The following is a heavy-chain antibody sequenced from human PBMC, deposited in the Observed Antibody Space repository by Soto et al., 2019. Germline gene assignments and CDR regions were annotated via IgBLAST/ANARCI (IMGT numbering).Heavy chain of an antibody. V-gene: IGHV3-48*02. CDR3: ARVSTTWEDDY. D-gene: IGHD5-12*01. CDR2: ISSGSDTI. CDR1: GFTFSDYG. Sequence: EVQLVESGGGLVQPGGSLRLSCAASGFTFSDYGVNWVRQAPGKGLEWISYISSGSDTIYYADSVQGRFTISRDDAKNALFLQTTRLRDDDAAVYYCARVSTTWEDDYWGQGTVVTVSS. J-gene: IGHJ4*02.